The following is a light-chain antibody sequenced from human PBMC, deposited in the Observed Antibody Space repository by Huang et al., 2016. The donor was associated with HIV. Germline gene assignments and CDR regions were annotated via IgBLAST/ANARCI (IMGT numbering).Light chain of an antibody. CDR1: QNINTH. CDR3: QQRVNGLT. CDR2: DAS. V-gene: IGKV3-11*01. Sequence: EIVLTQSPATLSFFPGQRVSLSCRASQNINTHLAWYHKRPGQPPRLLIYDASSRVPGVAARFSGSGSGTDFTLTISSLESEDFATYYCQQRVNGLTFGGGTKV. J-gene: IGKJ4*01.